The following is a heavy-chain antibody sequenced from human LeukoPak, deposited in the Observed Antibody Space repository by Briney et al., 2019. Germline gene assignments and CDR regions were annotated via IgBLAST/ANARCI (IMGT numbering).Heavy chain of an antibody. J-gene: IGHJ3*02. V-gene: IGHV3-30*18. D-gene: IGHD6-19*01. CDR2: ISYDGSNK. CDR1: GFTFSSYG. CDR3: AKLSSGWSPDAFDI. Sequence: QSGRSLRLSCAASGFTFSSYGMHWVRQAPGKGLEWVAVISYDGSNKYCADSVKGRFTISRDNSKNTLYLQMNSLRAEDTAVYYCAKLSSGWSPDAFDIWGQGTMVTVSS.